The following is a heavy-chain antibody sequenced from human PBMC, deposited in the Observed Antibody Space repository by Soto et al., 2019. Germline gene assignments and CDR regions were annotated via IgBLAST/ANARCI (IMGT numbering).Heavy chain of an antibody. D-gene: IGHD3-22*01. Sequence: GGSLRLSCAASGFTSSSYEMNWVRQAPGKGLEWVSYISTRGNIIHYADSVKGRFTISRDNAKNSLYLQMNSLRAEDTAVYYCTRDVDYYDSSGYQDYWGQGTLVTVSS. CDR3: TRDVDYYDSSGYQDY. J-gene: IGHJ4*02. V-gene: IGHV3-48*03. CDR2: ISTRGNII. CDR1: GFTSSSYE.